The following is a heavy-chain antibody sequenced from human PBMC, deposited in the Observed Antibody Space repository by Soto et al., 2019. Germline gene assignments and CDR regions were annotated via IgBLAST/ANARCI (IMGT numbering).Heavy chain of an antibody. Sequence: PGGSRRLSCASSGCRFFSYGMQWVRQAPGKGLEWVAVISYDGSNKYYADSVKDRFTISRDNSKKTLYLQMNSLRADDTAVYYCVAGQYFFDYCGQGT. D-gene: IGHD6-19*01. CDR2: ISYDGSNK. V-gene: IGHV3-30*03. CDR1: GCRFFSYG. CDR3: VAGQYFFDY. J-gene: IGHJ4*02.